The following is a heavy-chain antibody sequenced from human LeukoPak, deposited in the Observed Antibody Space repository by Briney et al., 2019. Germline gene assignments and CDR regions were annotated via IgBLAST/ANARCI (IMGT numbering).Heavy chain of an antibody. D-gene: IGHD4-17*01. J-gene: IGHJ4*02. CDR3: ARTNPVYGDYDY. V-gene: IGHV3-53*01. CDR2: MFPDGRT. CDR1: GFSVNDNY. Sequence: GGSLRLSCAVSGFSVNDNYMSWVRQAPGKGLQWVSFMFPDGRTYYADSVKGRFTISRDLARHTLLLQMHSLRADDTAVHYCARTNPVYGDYDYWGQGTLVTVSA.